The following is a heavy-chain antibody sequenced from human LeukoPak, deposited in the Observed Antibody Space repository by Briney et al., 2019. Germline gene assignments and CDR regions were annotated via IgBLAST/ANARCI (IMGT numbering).Heavy chain of an antibody. CDR2: IKTRGDGATT. CDR1: RFMFSDYA. CDR3: TTEAPYTSGWFS. J-gene: IGHJ5*02. D-gene: IGHD6-13*01. Sequence: AGGSLRLSCAACRFMFSDYAVHWVRQTPGKGLEWVGRIKTRGDGATTDLTAPVKGRFAISRDDSKSTLYLHMNSLTIDDTAVYYCTTEAPYTSGWFSWGQGNLVTVSS. V-gene: IGHV3-15*05.